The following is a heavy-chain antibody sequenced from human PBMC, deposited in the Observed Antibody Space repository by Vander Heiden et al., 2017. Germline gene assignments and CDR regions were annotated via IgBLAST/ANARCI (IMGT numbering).Heavy chain of an antibody. CDR1: GYSFTSYD. J-gene: IGHJ3*02. D-gene: IGHD6-19*01. CDR2: MNPYSGTT. Sequence: QVQLVQSGTELRKPGASVTVSCRASGYSFTSYDVNWVRQAPGQGLEWMGRMNPYSGTTDYTQKFQGRVTMTGDTSMRTAYMELSSLKSEDTAVYYCAISSGWYHESFDIWGQGTKGIGSS. CDR3: AISSGWYHESFDI. V-gene: IGHV1-8*01.